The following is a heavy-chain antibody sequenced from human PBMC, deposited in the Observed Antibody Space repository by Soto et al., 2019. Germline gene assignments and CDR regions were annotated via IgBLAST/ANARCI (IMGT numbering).Heavy chain of an antibody. V-gene: IGHV3-64*01. CDR3: AKDREMATIKGGMDV. D-gene: IGHD5-12*01. J-gene: IGHJ6*02. CDR2: ITSHGGST. CDR1: GFTFSTYA. Sequence: PGGSLRLSCAASGFTFSTYAMHWVRQAPGKGLEYVSGITSHGGSTYYANSVKDRFTISRDNSKNTLYLQMGSLRAEDMAVYYCAKDREMATIKGGMDVWGQGTTVTVSS.